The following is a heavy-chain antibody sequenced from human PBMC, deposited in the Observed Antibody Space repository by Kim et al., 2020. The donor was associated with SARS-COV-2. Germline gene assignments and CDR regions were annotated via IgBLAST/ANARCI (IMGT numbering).Heavy chain of an antibody. CDR2: TYYRSKWYN. CDR1: GDSVSSNSAA. V-gene: IGHV6-1*01. CDR3: ARDFRSWRPHDYGDYSVVYFDY. D-gene: IGHD4-17*01. Sequence: SQTLSLTCAISGDSVSSNSAAWNWIRQSPSRGLEWLGRTYYRSKWYNDYAVSVKSRITINPDTSKNQFSLQLNSVTPEDTAVYYCARDFRSWRPHDYGDYSVVYFDYWGQGTLVTVSS. J-gene: IGHJ4*02.